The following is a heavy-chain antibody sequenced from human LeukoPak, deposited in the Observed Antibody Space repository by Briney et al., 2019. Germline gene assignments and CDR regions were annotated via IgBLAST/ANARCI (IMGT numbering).Heavy chain of an antibody. J-gene: IGHJ4*02. CDR1: GFTTRSYG. CDR3: ARGIGTGYFDY. V-gene: IGHV3-33*01. CDR2: IWYDGSNK. Sequence: PGGSLRLSCVASGFTTRSYGMHWVRQAPGKGLEWVAVIWYDGSNKYYADSVKGRFTISRDISKNTLYLQMNSLRAEDTAVYYCARGIGTGYFDYWGQGTLVTVSS. D-gene: IGHD3/OR15-3a*01.